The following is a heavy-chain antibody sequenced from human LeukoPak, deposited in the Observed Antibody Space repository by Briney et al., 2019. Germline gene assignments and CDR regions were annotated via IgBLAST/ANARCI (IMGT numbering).Heavy chain of an antibody. CDR2: INPNSGGT. CDR1: GYTFTDYY. CDR3: ARVIETEYSGYDPSYYFDY. D-gene: IGHD5-12*01. Sequence: ASVKVSCKTSGYTFTDYYMHWVRQVPGQGLEWLGWINPNSGGTNSAQKFQGRVTMTRDTSISTAYMNLSKLRSDDTAVYYCARVIETEYSGYDPSYYFDYWGQGTLVAVSS. J-gene: IGHJ4*02. V-gene: IGHV1-2*02.